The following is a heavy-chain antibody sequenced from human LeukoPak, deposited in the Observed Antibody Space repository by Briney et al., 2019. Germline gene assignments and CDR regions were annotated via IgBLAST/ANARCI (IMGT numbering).Heavy chain of an antibody. Sequence: PSQSLSLTCTASGGSTNNESYYWSWIRQPAGKGLEWLGRIHPTGNTMCNPSLESRVTISIDTSKNQFSLKLSSVTAADTAVYYCASHYSRSGIDAFDIWGQGTVVTVSS. CDR3: ASHYSRSGIDAFDI. CDR1: GGSTNNESYY. CDR2: IHPTGNT. J-gene: IGHJ3*02. V-gene: IGHV4-61*02. D-gene: IGHD6-6*01.